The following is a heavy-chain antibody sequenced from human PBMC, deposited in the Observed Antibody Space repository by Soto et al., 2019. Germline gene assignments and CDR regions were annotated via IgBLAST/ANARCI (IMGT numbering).Heavy chain of an antibody. D-gene: IGHD2-21*02. J-gene: IGHJ3*02. Sequence: QIQLLQSGGDVKKPGASVKVSCKASGDIFTKYGISWVRQAPGQGLEWRGWISGSSGKKDYAQQVLGRVTMTTDTSTTPADMELSSLTSRETAVYFCARQYCGTDCCTNNPINMWGQEKILTVSS. CDR1: GDIFTKYG. CDR2: ISGSSGKK. V-gene: IGHV1-18*01. CDR3: ARQYCGTDCCTNNPINM.